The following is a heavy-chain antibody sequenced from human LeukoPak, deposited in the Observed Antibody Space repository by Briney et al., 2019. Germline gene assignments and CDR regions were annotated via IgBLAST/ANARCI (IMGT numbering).Heavy chain of an antibody. D-gene: IGHD6-13*01. CDR3: ARVRTAAGKHNWFDP. CDR1: GYTFTSYD. CDR2: MNPNSGNA. V-gene: IGHV1-8*03. J-gene: IGHJ5*02. Sequence: ASVKVSCKASGYTFTSYDINWVRQASGQGVEWMGWMNPNSGNAGYAQKFQGRVTITRNTSISTAYMELSSLRSEDTAVYYCARVRTAAGKHNWFDPWGQGTLVTVSS.